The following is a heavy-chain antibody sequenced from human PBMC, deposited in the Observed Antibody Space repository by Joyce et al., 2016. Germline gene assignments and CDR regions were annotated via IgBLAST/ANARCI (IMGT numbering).Heavy chain of an antibody. Sequence: EVQLVESGGKLVQPGGSLRLSCAASGVTFSTYSMNWVRQAPGKGLEWVSYISSSSSIILYAVSVKGRFTISRDNAKNSLYLQMNSLRAEDTAVYYCARENGGDDYYFDYWGRGALVTVSS. D-gene: IGHD2-21*02. CDR3: ARENGGDDYYFDY. J-gene: IGHJ4*02. V-gene: IGHV3-48*04. CDR1: GVTFSTYS. CDR2: ISSSSSII.